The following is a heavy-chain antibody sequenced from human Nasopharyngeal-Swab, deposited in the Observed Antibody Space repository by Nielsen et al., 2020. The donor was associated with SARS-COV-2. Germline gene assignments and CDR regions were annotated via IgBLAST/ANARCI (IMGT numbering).Heavy chain of an antibody. Sequence: GGSLRLSCAASGFPYSGYDMSWVRQAPGKGPEWVAGISGSGGSKDYADSVKGRFTISRDTPKNTLYLQMNSLRAEDTAVYYCAESGTSSGTYYVNDWYFDLWGRGTLVTVAS. J-gene: IGHJ2*01. D-gene: IGHD3-10*01. CDR2: ISGSGGSK. V-gene: IGHV3-23*01. CDR1: GFPYSGYD. CDR3: AESGTSSGTYYVNDWYFDL.